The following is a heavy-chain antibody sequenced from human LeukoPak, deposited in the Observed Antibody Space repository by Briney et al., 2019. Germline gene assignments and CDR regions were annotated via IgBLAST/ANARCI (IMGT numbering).Heavy chain of an antibody. CDR1: EFTSSGYS. CDR2: ISSSSSYI. J-gene: IGHJ4*02. CDR3: ARRYYDSSGFQY. Sequence: GGSLRLSCAASEFTSSGYSMNWVRQAPGKGLEWVSSISSSSSYIYYADSVKGRFTISRDNAKNSLYLQMNSLRAEDTAVYYCARRYYDSSGFQYWGQGTLVTVSS. V-gene: IGHV3-21*01. D-gene: IGHD3-22*01.